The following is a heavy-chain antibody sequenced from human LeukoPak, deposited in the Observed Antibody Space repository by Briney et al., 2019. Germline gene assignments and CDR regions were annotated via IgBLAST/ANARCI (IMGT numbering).Heavy chain of an antibody. D-gene: IGHD5-18*01. CDR1: GLTFSTYT. J-gene: IGHJ4*02. CDR3: TRDGLHTAHFDY. Sequence: GGPLRLSCAASGLTFSTYTMNGVRKCPGKGREWVSTVSASRDVPSSASVKGRFTISRDNARNSLYLQVIGLRDEDTAVSYCTRDGLHTAHFDYWGQGTLVTVSS. CDR2: VSASRDV. V-gene: IGHV3-48*02.